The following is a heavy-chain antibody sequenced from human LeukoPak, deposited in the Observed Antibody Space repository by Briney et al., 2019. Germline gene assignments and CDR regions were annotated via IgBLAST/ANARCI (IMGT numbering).Heavy chain of an antibody. J-gene: IGHJ4*02. V-gene: IGHV1-8*01. Sequence: ASVKVSCKASGYTFTSYDINWVRQATGQGLEWMGWMNPNSGNTGYAQKFQGRVTMTRNTSISTAYMELSSLRSEDTAVYYCARVAPADYYDSSGYALLGYWGQGTLVTVSS. CDR1: GYTFTSYD. CDR2: MNPNSGNT. CDR3: ARVAPADYYDSSGYALLGY. D-gene: IGHD3-22*01.